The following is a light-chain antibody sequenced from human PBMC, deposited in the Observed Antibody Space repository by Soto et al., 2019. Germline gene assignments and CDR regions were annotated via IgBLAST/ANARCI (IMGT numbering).Light chain of an antibody. CDR2: GAS. CDR3: QQYGSSAPNT. V-gene: IGKV3-20*01. J-gene: IGKJ5*01. Sequence: EIVLTQSPDTLSLSPGEGATLSCRASQSVSSNYLAWYQQKPGQAPRLLIYGASSRATGIPDRVSGSGSGTDFTLTISRLEPEDFAMYYCQQYGSSAPNTFGQGTRLEIE. CDR1: QSVSSNY.